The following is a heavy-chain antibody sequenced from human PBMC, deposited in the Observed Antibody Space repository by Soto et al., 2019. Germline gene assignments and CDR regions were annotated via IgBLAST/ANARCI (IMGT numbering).Heavy chain of an antibody. D-gene: IGHD6-13*01. CDR2: IYYSGST. CDR1: GGSISSSSYY. J-gene: IGHJ3*02. Sequence: QLQLQESGPGLVKPSETLSLTCTVSGGSISSSSYYWGWIRQPPGKGLEWIGSIYYSGSTYYNPSLKSRVTISVDTSKNQFSLKLSSVTAADTAVYYCARRGGGSSWSYHDAFDIWGQGTMVTVSS. CDR3: ARRGGGSSWSYHDAFDI. V-gene: IGHV4-39*01.